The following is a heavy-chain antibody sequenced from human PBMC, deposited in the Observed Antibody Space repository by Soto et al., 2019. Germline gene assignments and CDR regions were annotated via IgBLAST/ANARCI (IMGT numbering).Heavy chain of an antibody. D-gene: IGHD4-17*01. CDR2: ISGSSDT. CDR3: ATYGGDSGGYEYFQR. CDR1: GFIFTSYG. V-gene: IGHV3-23*01. J-gene: IGHJ1*01. Sequence: EVQLLESGGGLEPPGGSLRLSCVTSGFIFTSYGMSWVRQAPGKGLEWVSAISGSSDTYYPDSVKGRFTISRDNSRSTLYLQMNSLRAEDTAVYYCATYGGDSGGYEYFQRWGQGCLVTVSS.